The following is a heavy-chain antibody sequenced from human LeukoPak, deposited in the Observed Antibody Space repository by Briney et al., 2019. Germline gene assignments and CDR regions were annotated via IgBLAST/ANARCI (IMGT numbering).Heavy chain of an antibody. D-gene: IGHD1-7*01. CDR2: MNADGRTI. CDR1: GFTFSSSW. Sequence: GGSLRLSCADSGFTFSSSWMHWARQGPGKGLVWVARMNADGRTINYADSVKGRFTISRDNAKNTLYLQMNSLRTEDAAVYYCARAGNYYFDLWGRGTQVTVSS. V-gene: IGHV3-74*01. J-gene: IGHJ2*01. CDR3: ARAGNYYFDL.